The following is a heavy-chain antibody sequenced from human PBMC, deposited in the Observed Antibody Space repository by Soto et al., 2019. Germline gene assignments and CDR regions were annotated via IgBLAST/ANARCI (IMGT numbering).Heavy chain of an antibody. J-gene: IGHJ4*02. V-gene: IGHV3-9*01. D-gene: IGHD5-12*01. CDR1: GFTFNNYA. Sequence: EVQLVESGGDLVQPGRSLRLSCSASGFTFNNYAMHWVRQAPGKGLEWVSGISWEGGSIGYADSVKGRFTISRDNAKNSLYLEMNSLRSEDTALYYCAKDHDEDFGYDLDYFNYWGQGTLVTFSS. CDR3: AKDHDEDFGYDLDYFNY. CDR2: ISWEGGSI.